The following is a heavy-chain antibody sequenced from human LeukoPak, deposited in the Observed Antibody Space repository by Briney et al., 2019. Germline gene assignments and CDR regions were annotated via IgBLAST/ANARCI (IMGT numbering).Heavy chain of an antibody. J-gene: IGHJ4*02. V-gene: IGHV3-23*01. Sequence: GGSLRLSCAASGFTFSYYTMYWVRQAPGKGLEWVSIIGISGGGIHYADSVKGRFTISRDNSKDTLYLQMNSLRAEDTAVYYCAIDPNWGVDYWGQGVLVTVSS. CDR3: AIDPNWGVDY. D-gene: IGHD7-27*01. CDR2: IGISGGGI. CDR1: GFTFSYYT.